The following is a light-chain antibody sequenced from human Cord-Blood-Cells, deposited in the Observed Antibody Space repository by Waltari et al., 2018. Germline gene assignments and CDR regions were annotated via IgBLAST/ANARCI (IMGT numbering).Light chain of an antibody. CDR3: CSYAGSSTLAV. V-gene: IGLV2-23*01. J-gene: IGLJ7*01. CDR1: RSDGGSYNL. Sequence: QSALTQPASVSGSPGQSITISCTGTRSDGGSYNLVSWYQQHPGKAPKLMIYEGSKRPSGVSKRFSGSKSGNTASLTISGLQAEDEADYYCCSYAGSSTLAVFGGGTQLTVL. CDR2: EGS.